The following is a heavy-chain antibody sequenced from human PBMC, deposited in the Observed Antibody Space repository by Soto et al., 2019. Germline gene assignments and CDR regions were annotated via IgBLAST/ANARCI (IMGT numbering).Heavy chain of an antibody. CDR2: ISAYNGDT. CDR1: GYTLTSYG. V-gene: IGHV1-18*01. CDR3: ARAPRTISRTGSLAF. J-gene: IGHJ4*02. Sequence: QVQLVQSGAEMKEPGASVKVSCKASGYTLTSYGISWVRQAPGQGLEWMGWISAYNGDTNYAQKLQGRVTMTTDTSTNTAYMELRSLRFDDTAVYYCARAPRTISRTGSLAFWGQGALVTVSS. D-gene: IGHD3-9*01.